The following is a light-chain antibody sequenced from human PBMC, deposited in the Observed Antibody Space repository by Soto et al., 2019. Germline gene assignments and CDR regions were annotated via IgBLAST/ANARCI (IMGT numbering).Light chain of an antibody. CDR2: AAV. V-gene: IGKV1-39*01. CDR3: QQSYDAPPT. Sequence: DIQMTQSPSSLSASVGDRVTISCRASQTITRYLNWYQQKPGKAPKLLISAAVSLQRGVPSRFSGSGSGTDFTLTISSLQPEDFATYYCQQSYDAPPTVGPGTKVDSK. J-gene: IGKJ3*01. CDR1: QTITRY.